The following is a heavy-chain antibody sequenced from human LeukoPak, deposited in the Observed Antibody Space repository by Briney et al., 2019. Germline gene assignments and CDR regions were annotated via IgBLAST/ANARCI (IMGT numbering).Heavy chain of an antibody. CDR2: INHSGST. D-gene: IGHD6-19*01. J-gene: IGHJ4*02. CDR3: ARARGRSGWYFDY. V-gene: IGHV4-34*01. CDR1: GGSFSGYY. Sequence: SETLSLTCAVYGGSFSGYYWSWIRQPPGKGLEWIGEINHSGSTNYNPSLKSRVTISVDTSKNQFSLKLSSVTAADTAVYYCARARGRSGWYFDYWGQGTLVTVSS.